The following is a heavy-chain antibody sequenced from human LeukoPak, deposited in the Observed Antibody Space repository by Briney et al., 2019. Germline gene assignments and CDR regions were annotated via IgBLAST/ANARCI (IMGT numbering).Heavy chain of an antibody. Sequence: GGTLRLSCAASGFTFSNYGMNWVRQAPGKGLEWVSAISGSGHNTYYADSVKGRFTISRDNSKNTLYLQMNSLRAEDTAVYYCARGAKWDIVVVPAANWGQGTLVTVSS. CDR3: ARGAKWDIVVVPAAN. D-gene: IGHD2-2*01. J-gene: IGHJ4*02. CDR1: GFTFSNYG. V-gene: IGHV3-23*01. CDR2: ISGSGHNT.